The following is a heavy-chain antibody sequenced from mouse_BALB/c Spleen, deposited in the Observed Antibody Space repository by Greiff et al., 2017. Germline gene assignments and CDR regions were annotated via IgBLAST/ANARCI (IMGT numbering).Heavy chain of an antibody. V-gene: IGHV7-3*02. D-gene: IGHD2-1*01. CDR3: ARDRDYGNYDGAMDY. CDR1: GFTFTDYY. Sequence: EVKLVESGGGLVQPGGSLRLSCATSGFTFTDYYMSWVRQPPGKALEWLGFIRNKATGYTTEYSASVKGRFTISRDNSQSILYLQMNTLRAEDSATYYCARDRDYGNYDGAMDYWGQGTSVTVAS. J-gene: IGHJ4*01. CDR2: IRNKATGYTT.